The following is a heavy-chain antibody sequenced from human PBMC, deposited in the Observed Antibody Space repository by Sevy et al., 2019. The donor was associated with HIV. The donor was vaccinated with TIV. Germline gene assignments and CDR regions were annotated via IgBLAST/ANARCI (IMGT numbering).Heavy chain of an antibody. CDR1: GAFISSSGYY. D-gene: IGHD6-19*01. J-gene: IGHJ4*02. CDR3: AGPILTYNSGWSYYDY. V-gene: IGHV4-39*01. CDR2: IRFNGET. Sequence: SETLSLTCTVSGAFISSSGYYWGLIRQPPGKGLEWIASIRFNGETFYNPSPRSRVTISADTSKNQFSLQLSSVTAADTAIYFCAGPILTYNSGWSYYDYWGQGTVVTVSS.